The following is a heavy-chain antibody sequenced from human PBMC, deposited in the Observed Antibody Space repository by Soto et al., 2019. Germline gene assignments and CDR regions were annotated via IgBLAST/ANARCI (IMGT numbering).Heavy chain of an antibody. CDR1: GFTFSMYW. Sequence: PXGSLRLACAASGFTFSMYWMHWVRQVPGKGPEWVSRIKDDGISTNYADSVKGRFTISRDNAKNTLYLQMNALRVEDTAVYYCTRGPRSTSTGTGAFWGQGTLVTVSS. D-gene: IGHD1-1*01. CDR2: IKDDGIST. CDR3: TRGPRSTSTGTGAF. V-gene: IGHV3-74*01. J-gene: IGHJ4*02.